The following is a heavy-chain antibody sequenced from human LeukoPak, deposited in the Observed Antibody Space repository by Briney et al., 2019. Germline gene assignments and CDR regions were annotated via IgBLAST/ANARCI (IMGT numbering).Heavy chain of an antibody. V-gene: IGHV1-69*01. CDR3: ARRFNYYDSSGYYEGFYFDY. J-gene: IGHJ4*02. CDR1: GGTFSSYA. D-gene: IGHD3-22*01. Sequence: SVKVSCKASGGTFSSYAISWVRQAPGQGLEWMGGIIPLFGTANYAQKFQGRVTITADESTSTAYMELSSLRSEDTAVYYCARRFNYYDSSGYYEGFYFDYWGQGTLVTVSS. CDR2: IIPLFGTA.